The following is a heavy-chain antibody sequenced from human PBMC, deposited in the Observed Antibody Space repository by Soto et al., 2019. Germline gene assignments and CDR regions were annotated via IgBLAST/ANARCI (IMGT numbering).Heavy chain of an antibody. J-gene: IGHJ6*02. V-gene: IGHV1-69*01. Sequence: QVQLVQSGAEVKKPGSSVKVSCKAPGGTFSSYAISWVRQAPGQGLEWMGGIIPIFGTAKYAQKFQGRVTITADESTSTGYMSLSSLRSEDTAVYYCARSQGGSSSLDIYYNYYYGMDVCGQGTTVTVSS. CDR2: IIPIFGTA. D-gene: IGHD2-15*01. CDR3: ARSQGGSSSLDIYYNYYYGMDV. CDR1: GGTFSSYA.